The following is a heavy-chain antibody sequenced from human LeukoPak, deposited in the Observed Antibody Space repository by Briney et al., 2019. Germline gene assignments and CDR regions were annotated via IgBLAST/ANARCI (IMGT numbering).Heavy chain of an antibody. CDR3: ARGDDSSGYYHFDY. CDR1: GGTFSSYT. D-gene: IGHD3-22*01. Sequence: SVKVSCKASGGTFSSYTISWVRQAPGQGLEWMGRIIPILGIANYAQKFQGRVTITADKSTSTAYMELSSLRSEDTAVYYCARGDDSSGYYHFDYWGQGTLVTISS. CDR2: IIPILGIA. J-gene: IGHJ4*02. V-gene: IGHV1-69*02.